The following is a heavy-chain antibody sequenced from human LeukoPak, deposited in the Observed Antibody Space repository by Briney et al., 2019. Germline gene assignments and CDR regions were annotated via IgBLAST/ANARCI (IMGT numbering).Heavy chain of an antibody. D-gene: IGHD2-15*01. J-gene: IGHJ4*02. CDR2: IYSGGST. Sequence: GSLRLSCAASGFTVSSNYMSWVRQAPGKGLEWVSVIYSGGSTYYADSVKGRFTISRDNSKNTLYLQMNSLRAEDTAVYYCARGHCSGGSCYFDYWGQGTLVTVSS. CDR3: ARGHCSGGSCYFDY. V-gene: IGHV3-53*01. CDR1: GFTVSSNY.